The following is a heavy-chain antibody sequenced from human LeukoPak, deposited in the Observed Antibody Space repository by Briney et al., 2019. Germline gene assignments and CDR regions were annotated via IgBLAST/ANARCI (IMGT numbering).Heavy chain of an antibody. CDR3: AKGEWELLDGMDV. D-gene: IGHD1-26*01. CDR2: ISGSGGST. Sequence: GGFLRLSCAASGFTFSSYAMSWVRQAPGKGLEWVSAISGSGGSTYYADSVKGRFTISRDNSKNTLYLQMNSLRAEDTAVYYCAKGEWELLDGMDVWGQGTTVTVSS. V-gene: IGHV3-23*01. CDR1: GFTFSSYA. J-gene: IGHJ6*02.